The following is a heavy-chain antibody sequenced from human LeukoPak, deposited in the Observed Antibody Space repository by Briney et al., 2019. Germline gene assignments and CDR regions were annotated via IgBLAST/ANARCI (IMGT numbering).Heavy chain of an antibody. J-gene: IGHJ5*02. D-gene: IGHD6-13*01. CDR3: ARAAAAAAWFDP. Sequence: ASVKVSCKTSGYSFTTYAIHWVRQAPGQRPEWMGWINAGNGNTKFSQRFQGRVTITRDTSASTAYMELSSLRSEDTAVYYCARAAAAAAWFDPWGQGTLVTVSS. CDR2: INAGNGNT. V-gene: IGHV1-3*01. CDR1: GYSFTTYA.